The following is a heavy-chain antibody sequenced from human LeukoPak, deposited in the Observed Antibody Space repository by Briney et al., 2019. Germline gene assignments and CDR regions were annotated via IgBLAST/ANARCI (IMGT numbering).Heavy chain of an antibody. D-gene: IGHD3-22*01. Sequence: SETLSLTCAVSGGSISSSNWWSWVRPPPGKGLEWIGEIYHSGSTNYNPSLKSRVTISVDKSKNQFSLKLSSVTAADTAVYYCARDALYYYDSSGPARRFDPWGQGTLVTVSS. V-gene: IGHV4-4*02. CDR3: ARDALYYYDSSGPARRFDP. J-gene: IGHJ5*02. CDR1: GGSISSSNW. CDR2: IYHSGST.